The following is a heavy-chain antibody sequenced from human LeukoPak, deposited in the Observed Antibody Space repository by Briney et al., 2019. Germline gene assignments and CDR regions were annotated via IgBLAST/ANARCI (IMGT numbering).Heavy chain of an antibody. CDR1: GGSISSYY. D-gene: IGHD3-3*01. CDR2: IYYSGST. Sequence: SETLSLTCTVSGGSISSYYWSWIRQPPGKGLEWIGYIYYSGSTNYNPSLKSRVTISVDTSKNQFSLKLSSVTAANTAVYYCARHTVTPYYDFWSGYPQTGFDPWGQGTLDTVSS. CDR3: ARHTVTPYYDFWSGYPQTGFDP. V-gene: IGHV4-59*08. J-gene: IGHJ5*02.